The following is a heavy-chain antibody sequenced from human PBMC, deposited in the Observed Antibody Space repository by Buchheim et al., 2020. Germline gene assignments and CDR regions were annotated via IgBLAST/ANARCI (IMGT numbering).Heavy chain of an antibody. J-gene: IGHJ4*02. CDR1: GFTFSNYW. CDR3: GRLSSSWYAY. CDR2: IKQDGSEK. V-gene: IGHV3-7*01. D-gene: IGHD6-13*01. Sequence: EVQLVESGGGLVQPGGSLRLSCAASGFTFSNYWMSWVRQAPGKGLECVANIKQDGSEKYYVDSVKGRFTVSRDHAKTSLYLQMNSLRGEDTAVYYCGRLSSSWYAYWGQGTL.